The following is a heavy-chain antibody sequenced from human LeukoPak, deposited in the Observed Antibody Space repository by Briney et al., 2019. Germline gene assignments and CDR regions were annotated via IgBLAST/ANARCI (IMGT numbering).Heavy chain of an antibody. D-gene: IGHD6-19*01. V-gene: IGHV3-23*01. CDR3: AKEDSAVAGAGDAFDI. CDR2: ISASGGST. Sequence: GGSLRLSXAASGFTLSSYAMSWVRQAPGKGLEWVSSISASGGSTNYADSVKGRFTISRDNSKHTMSLQMDSLRAEDTAVYYCAKEDSAVAGAGDAFDIWGQGTMVTVSS. CDR1: GFTLSSYA. J-gene: IGHJ3*02.